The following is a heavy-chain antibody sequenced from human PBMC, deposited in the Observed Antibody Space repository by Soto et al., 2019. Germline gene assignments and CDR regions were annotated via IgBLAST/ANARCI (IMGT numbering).Heavy chain of an antibody. V-gene: IGHV4-59*08. J-gene: IGHJ4*02. Sequence: PSETLALTCTVSGDSISSSDGSWIRQPPGKGLEWIGYIYNSGSTTYNPSLKSRVTISVDTSKNQFSLKLSSVTAADTAVYYCARRYSYGHFDYWGQGTLVTVSS. CDR3: ARRYSYGHFDY. CDR2: IYNSGST. D-gene: IGHD5-18*01. CDR1: GDSISSSD.